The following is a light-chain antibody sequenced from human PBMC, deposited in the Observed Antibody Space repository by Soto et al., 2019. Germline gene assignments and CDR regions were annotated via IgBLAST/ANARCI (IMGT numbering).Light chain of an antibody. CDR1: QSVSSSY. V-gene: IGKV3-20*01. J-gene: IGKJ2*01. CDR3: QQYGSSPPYT. Sequence: EIVLTQSPGTLSLSPGERATLSCRASQSVSSSYLAWYQQKPGQAPRLLIYGASSRATGIPDRFSGSGSVTDFTLSISRLEPEAFAVYYCQQYGSSPPYTFGQGTKLEIK. CDR2: GAS.